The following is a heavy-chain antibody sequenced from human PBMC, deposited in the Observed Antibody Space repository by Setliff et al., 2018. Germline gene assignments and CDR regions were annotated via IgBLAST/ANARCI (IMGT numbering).Heavy chain of an antibody. CDR1: GFTFSSYS. CDR2: ISSSSSTI. Sequence: PGGSLRLSCAASGFTFSSYSINWVRQAPGKGLEWVSYISSSSSTIYYADSVKGRFTISRDNAKNSLYLRMNSLRAEDTAVYYCARVAGRGRYWYFDLWGQGTTVTVSS. CDR3: ARVAGRGRYWYFDL. J-gene: IGHJ6*02. D-gene: IGHD2-8*02. V-gene: IGHV3-48*04.